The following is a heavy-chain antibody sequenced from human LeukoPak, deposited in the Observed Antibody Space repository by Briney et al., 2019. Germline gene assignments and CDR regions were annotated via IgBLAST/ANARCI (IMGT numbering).Heavy chain of an antibody. CDR3: AREGEDDYDV. D-gene: IGHD4-17*01. CDR1: GFNFGEFW. Sequence: PGGFLRLSCAASGFNFGEFWMAWVRQTPGMGLEWVADIKEDGSESFYVDSVKGRFTISRDNAKNSLYLQMNSLRAEDTAVYYCAREGEDDYDVWGQGTMVTVSS. J-gene: IGHJ3*01. CDR2: IKEDGSES. V-gene: IGHV3-7*01.